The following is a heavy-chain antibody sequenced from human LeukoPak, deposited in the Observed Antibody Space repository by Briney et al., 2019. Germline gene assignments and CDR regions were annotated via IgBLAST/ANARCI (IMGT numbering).Heavy chain of an antibody. Sequence: SETLSLTCAVYGGSFSGYYCTWIRQLPGKGLEWIGHINHSGSTNHNPSLKSRVTISLRSSNNQFSLEVTSVTAADTGLYYCARGLAPTGGYYEGGYFYFDNWGQGLLVTVSS. CDR1: GGSFSGYY. D-gene: IGHD3-22*01. J-gene: IGHJ4*01. CDR3: ARGLAPTGGYYEGGYFYFDN. V-gene: IGHV4-34*01. CDR2: INHSGST.